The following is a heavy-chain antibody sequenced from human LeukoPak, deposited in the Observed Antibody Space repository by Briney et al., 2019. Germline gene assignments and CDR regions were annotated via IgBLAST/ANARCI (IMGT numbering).Heavy chain of an antibody. CDR3: ARAYFTYYDFWSGYGPYFDY. CDR2: ISAYNGNT. J-gene: IGHJ4*02. V-gene: IGHV1-18*01. CDR1: GYTFTSYG. D-gene: IGHD3-3*01. Sequence: GASVKVSCKASGYTFTSYGINWVRQAPGQGLVWMGWISAYNGNTNYAQKLQGRVTMTTDTSTSTAYMELRSLRSDDTAVYYCARAYFTYYDFWSGYGPYFDYWGQGTLVTVSS.